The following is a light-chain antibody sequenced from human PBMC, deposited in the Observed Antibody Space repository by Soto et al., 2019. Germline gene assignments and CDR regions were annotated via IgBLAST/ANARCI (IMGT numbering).Light chain of an antibody. CDR1: TSNIGAPYD. Sequence: QSVLTQPPSVSGAPGQRVSISCTGSTSNIGAPYDVHWYQQLPGTAPKLLIYGNGNRPSGVPDRFSGSKSGTSASLAITGLQAEDEADYYCQSYDSSLSGSEVFGTGTKLTVL. CDR3: QSYDSSLSGSEV. J-gene: IGLJ1*01. V-gene: IGLV1-40*01. CDR2: GNG.